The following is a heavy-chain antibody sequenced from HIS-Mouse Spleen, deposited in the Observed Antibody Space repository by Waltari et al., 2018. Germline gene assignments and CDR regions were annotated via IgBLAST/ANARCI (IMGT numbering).Heavy chain of an antibody. CDR1: GGSISSSSYY. V-gene: IGHV4-39*01. Sequence: QLQLQESGPGLVKPSETLSLTCTVSGGSISSSSYYWGWIRHPPGKGLEWIGSIYYSGSTYYNPSLKSRVTISVDTSKNQFSLKLSSVTAADTAVYYCARKRTASGWFDPWGQGTLVTVSS. J-gene: IGHJ5*02. CDR3: ARKRTASGWFDP. D-gene: IGHD2-21*02. CDR2: IYYSGST.